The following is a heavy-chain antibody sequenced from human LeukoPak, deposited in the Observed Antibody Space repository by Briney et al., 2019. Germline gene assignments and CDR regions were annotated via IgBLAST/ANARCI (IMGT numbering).Heavy chain of an antibody. D-gene: IGHD6-19*01. CDR2: ISSRSTTI. CDR1: GFDFSNSF. Sequence: GGSLRLSCTASGFDFSNSFMSWVRQAPGKGLEWISYISSRSTTIYYADSVKGRFTISRDNGENTVYLQMNNLRVDDTAVFYCGKGSLAVAATPLDFWGQGTLVTVSS. V-gene: IGHV3-11*01. J-gene: IGHJ4*02. CDR3: GKGSLAVAATPLDF.